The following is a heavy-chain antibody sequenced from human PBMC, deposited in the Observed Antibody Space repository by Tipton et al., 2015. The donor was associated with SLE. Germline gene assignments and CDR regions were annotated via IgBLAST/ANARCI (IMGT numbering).Heavy chain of an antibody. Sequence: TLSLTCAVSGGSIGSSGFSWGWIRQPPGKGLEWIGYIYNSANTYYNPSLKSRVTISLDISKNQFSLNLSSVTAADTAVYFCAWRASYDPSGSLTPLHYWGEGMLVTVS. CDR1: GGSIGSSGFS. CDR3: AWRASYDPSGSLTPLHY. D-gene: IGHD3-22*01. V-gene: IGHV4-30-2*01. CDR2: IYNSANT. J-gene: IGHJ4*02.